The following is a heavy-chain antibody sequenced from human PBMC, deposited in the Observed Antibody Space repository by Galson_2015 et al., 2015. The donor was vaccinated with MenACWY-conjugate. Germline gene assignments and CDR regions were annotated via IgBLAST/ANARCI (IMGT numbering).Heavy chain of an antibody. CDR3: GREFSY. CDR1: GGSASRSGSD. CDR2: IYDSGTT. Sequence: SESLSLTCPVSGGSASRSGSDWTWLRRPAGKGLEWIGLIYDSGTTKYNPSLKGRVTISLETSKHQVTRKLSSVTAADSAVYYDGREFSYWGQGTLVTVSS. J-gene: IGHJ4*02. D-gene: IGHD2/OR15-2a*01. V-gene: IGHV4-61*10.